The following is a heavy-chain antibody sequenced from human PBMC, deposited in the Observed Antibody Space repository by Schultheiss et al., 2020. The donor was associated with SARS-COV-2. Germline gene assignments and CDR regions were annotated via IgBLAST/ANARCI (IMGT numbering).Heavy chain of an antibody. V-gene: IGHV4-39*07. D-gene: IGHD6-13*01. CDR1: GGSISSSSYY. CDR3: ARRHSSSSHFFDI. J-gene: IGHJ3*02. Sequence: SETLSLTCTVSGGSISSSSYYWGWIRQPPGKGLEWIGEINHSGSTNYNPSLKSRVTISVDTSKNQFSLKLSSVTAADTAVYYCARRHSSSSHFFDIWGQGTMVTVSS. CDR2: INHSGST.